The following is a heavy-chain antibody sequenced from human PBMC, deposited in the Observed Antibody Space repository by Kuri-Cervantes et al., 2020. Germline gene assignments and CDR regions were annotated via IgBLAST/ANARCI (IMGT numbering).Heavy chain of an antibody. V-gene: IGHV4-34*01. CDR1: GGSFSGYY. Sequence: SETPSLTCAVYGGSFSGYYWSWIRQPPGKGLEWIGSMYYSGSTYYNPSLRSRVTISADTSKNQFSLKLSSVTAADTAVYYCARHGHYWGQGILVTVSS. CDR2: MYYSGST. CDR3: ARHGHY. J-gene: IGHJ4*02.